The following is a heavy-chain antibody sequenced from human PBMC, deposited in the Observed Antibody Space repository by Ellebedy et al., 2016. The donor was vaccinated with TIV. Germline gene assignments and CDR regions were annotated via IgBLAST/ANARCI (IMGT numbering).Heavy chain of an antibody. CDR3: ARRGDDNEHWHFDF. J-gene: IGHJ2*01. CDR2: IFPGDSGT. Sequence: GESLKISCKGSGYRFSTYWIGWVRQMPGKGLEWMGIIFPGDSGTRYSPSFEGQVTISADKSNSTAFLQWTNLKTSDTAMYYCARRGDDNEHWHFDFWGRGTLVTVSS. D-gene: IGHD5-24*01. V-gene: IGHV5-51*01. CDR1: GYRFSTYW.